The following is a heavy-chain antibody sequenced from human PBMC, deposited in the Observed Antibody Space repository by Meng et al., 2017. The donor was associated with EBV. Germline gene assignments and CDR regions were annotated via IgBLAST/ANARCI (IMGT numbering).Heavy chain of an antibody. CDR3: VRGPPVGVPGPGDY. J-gene: IGHJ4*02. CDR2: INVGVGYT. Sequence: QVQLVQAGAGGNNPVASVKVSCQASVYAFTSYILHWVRQAPGQRLEWMGWINVGVGYTKYSQKFQGRVTISSYTSATTGYMELSCLRSEDTAVYYCVRGPPVGVPGPGDYWGQGTLVTVSS. CDR1: VYAFTSYI. D-gene: IGHD2-21*01. V-gene: IGHV1-3*01.